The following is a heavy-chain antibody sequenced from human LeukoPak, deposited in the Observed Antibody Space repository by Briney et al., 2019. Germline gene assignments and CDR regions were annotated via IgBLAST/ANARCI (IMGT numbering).Heavy chain of an antibody. CDR3: ATLTVRGVINI. CDR2: IQSKTDGGTT. CDR1: GSTFSNTW. Sequence: PGGSLRLSCAASGSTFSNTWMNWVRQAPGKGLEWVGRIQSKTDGGTTEYAAPVKGRFTISRDDSKTTLYLQMNSLKTEDTAVYYCATLTVRGVINIWGQGTLVTVSS. V-gene: IGHV3-15*01. J-gene: IGHJ4*02. D-gene: IGHD3-10*01.